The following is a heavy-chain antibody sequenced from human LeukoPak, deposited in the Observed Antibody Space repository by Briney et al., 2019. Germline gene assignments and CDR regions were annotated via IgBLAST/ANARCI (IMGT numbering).Heavy chain of an antibody. CDR1: GFTFSSYG. D-gene: IGHD6-13*01. CDR2: ISGSGGST. V-gene: IGHV3-23*01. Sequence: PGGSLRLSCAASGFTFSSYGMHWVRQAPGKGLEWVSAISGSGGSTYYADSVKGWFTISRDNSKNTLYLQMNSLRAEDTAVYYCAKDPPYIAAAGTGEYFQHWGQGTLVTVSS. CDR3: AKDPPYIAAAGTGEYFQH. J-gene: IGHJ1*01.